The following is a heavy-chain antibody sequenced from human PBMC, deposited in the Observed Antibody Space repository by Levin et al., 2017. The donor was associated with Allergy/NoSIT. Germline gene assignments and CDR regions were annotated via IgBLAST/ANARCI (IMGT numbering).Heavy chain of an antibody. CDR3: ARQTVLGGVMDV. J-gene: IGHJ6*02. CDR2: ISRDGSTI. Sequence: GVSLRLSCEASGFTFSDHYMSWIRQAPGKGPEWISYISRDGSTIHYGASLKGRFTISRDNAKKSLYLHMRSLRVEDTAVYYCARQTVLGGVMDVWGQGTTVIVSS. D-gene: IGHD1-26*01. CDR1: GFTFSDHY. V-gene: IGHV3-11*01.